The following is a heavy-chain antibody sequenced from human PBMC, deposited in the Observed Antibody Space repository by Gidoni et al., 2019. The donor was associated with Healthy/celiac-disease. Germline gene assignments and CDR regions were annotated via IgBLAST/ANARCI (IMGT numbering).Heavy chain of an antibody. CDR2: IAYTGST. CDR3: ARHAGYSSSDDWYFDL. V-gene: IGHV4-39*01. Sequence: QLQLQASGPGLVKPSETLSLTFTVSGGSINSRTYFWGWIRQPPGKGLEWIGSIAYTGSTYYNPSLKSRVTMSVDTSKTQFSLKLSSVTAADTAVYYCARHAGYSSSDDWYFDLWGRGTLVTVSS. J-gene: IGHJ2*01. CDR1: GGSINSRTYF. D-gene: IGHD6-13*01.